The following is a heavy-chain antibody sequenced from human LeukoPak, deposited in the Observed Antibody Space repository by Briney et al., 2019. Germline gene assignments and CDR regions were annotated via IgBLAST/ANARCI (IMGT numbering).Heavy chain of an antibody. CDR1: GFNFNNFG. D-gene: IGHD3-16*01. CDR3: ARDYDALRFDP. Sequence: GGSLRLSCVASGFNFNNFGMGWVRQAPGKGLEWVLAIKGSGVSTYYADSVEGRFTISRDNSKNTLYLQMNSLRAEDTAVYYCARDYDALRFDPWGQGTLVTVSS. J-gene: IGHJ5*02. CDR2: IKGSGVST. V-gene: IGHV3-23*01.